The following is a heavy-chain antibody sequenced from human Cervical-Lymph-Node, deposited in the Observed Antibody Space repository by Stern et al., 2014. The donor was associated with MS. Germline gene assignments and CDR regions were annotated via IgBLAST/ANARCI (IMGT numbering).Heavy chain of an antibody. V-gene: IGHV1-46*01. CDR3: AREVAGHRLGMMDV. J-gene: IGHJ6*02. Sequence: QVQLMQSGAEVKTPGASVKLSCKASGYTFTSYYMHWVRQAPGQGLEWMGIINPSGGSTNYAQKFQGRVTLTRDTSTSTVYMELSSLRSEDTAVYYCAREVAGHRLGMMDVWGQGTSVTVSS. CDR2: INPSGGST. CDR1: GYTFTSYY. D-gene: IGHD6-19*01.